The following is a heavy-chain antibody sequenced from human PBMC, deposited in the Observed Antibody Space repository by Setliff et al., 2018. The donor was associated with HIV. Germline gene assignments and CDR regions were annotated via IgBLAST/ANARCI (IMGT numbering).Heavy chain of an antibody. CDR2: LYHSGST. D-gene: IGHD4-17*01. CDR3: ARQGVDYGDPNDY. CDR1: GYSISSGYY. V-gene: IGHV4-38-2*01. J-gene: IGHJ4*02. Sequence: PSETLSLTCDVSGYSISSGYYWGWIRQPPGKGLEWIGSLYHSGSTYYSPSLKSRVTISVDTSKNQFSLKLTSVTAADTAFYYCARQGVDYGDPNDYWGQGTLVTSPQ.